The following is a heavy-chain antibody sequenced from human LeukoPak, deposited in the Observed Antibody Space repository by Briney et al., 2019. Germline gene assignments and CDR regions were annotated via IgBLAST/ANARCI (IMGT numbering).Heavy chain of an antibody. V-gene: IGHV1-69*05. CDR1: GGTFSSYA. CDR3: ARASDYYASGSHD. Sequence: ASVKVSCKASGGTFSSYAISWVRQAPGQGLQWMGGIIPIFGTANYAQKFQGRVTITTDESTSTAYMELSSLRAEDTAVYYCARASDYYASGSHDSGQGTLVTVSS. CDR2: IIPIFGTA. J-gene: IGHJ4*02. D-gene: IGHD3-10*01.